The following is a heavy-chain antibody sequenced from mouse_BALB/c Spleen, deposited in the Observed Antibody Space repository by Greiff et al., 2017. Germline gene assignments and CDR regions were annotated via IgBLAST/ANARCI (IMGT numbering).Heavy chain of an antibody. J-gene: IGHJ2*01. V-gene: IGHV5-6-5*01. Sequence: EVKLMESGGGLVKPGGSLKLSCAASGFTFSSYAMSWVRQTPEKRLEWVASISSGGSTYYPDSVKGRFTISRDNARNILYLQMSSLRSEDTAMYYCARGAVVAFDYWGQGTTLTVSS. CDR1: GFTFSSYA. D-gene: IGHD1-1*01. CDR3: ARGAVVAFDY. CDR2: ISSGGST.